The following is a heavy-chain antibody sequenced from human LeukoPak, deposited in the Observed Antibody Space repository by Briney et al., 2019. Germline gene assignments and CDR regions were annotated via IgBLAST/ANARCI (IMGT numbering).Heavy chain of an antibody. CDR3: AKAPYDTSGLSSPNYFDY. Sequence: GGSLRLSCAASGFTVSSNYMSWVRQAPGKGLEWVSVIYSGGSTYYADSVKGRFTISRDNSKNTLFVQMNSLRAEDTAVYYCAKAPYDTSGLSSPNYFDYWGQGTLVTVSS. J-gene: IGHJ4*02. CDR2: IYSGGST. CDR1: GFTVSSNY. V-gene: IGHV3-53*01. D-gene: IGHD3-22*01.